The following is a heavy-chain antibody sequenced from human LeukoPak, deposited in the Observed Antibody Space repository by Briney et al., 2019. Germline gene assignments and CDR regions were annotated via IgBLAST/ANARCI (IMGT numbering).Heavy chain of an antibody. V-gene: IGHV3-74*01. CDR2: INRNGSRS. D-gene: IGHD4-17*01. CDR1: GFTFSTYW. J-gene: IGHJ3*02. CDR3: TFSSYGDHVGVDAFDM. Sequence: GGSLRLSCAASGFTFSTYWMHWVRQAPGKGLVWVSRINRNGSRSGYADSVKGRFTISRDNAKNTVYLQMNSLSAEDTSMYYCTFSSYGDHVGVDAFDMWGQGTMVTVSS.